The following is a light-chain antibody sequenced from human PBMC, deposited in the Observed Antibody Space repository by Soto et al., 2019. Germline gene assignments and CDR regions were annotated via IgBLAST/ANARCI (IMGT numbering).Light chain of an antibody. V-gene: IGKV1-5*01. CDR3: QHYNSYSEA. Sequence: DIQMTTSPSTLSASVGDSVTITCRASQSISLWLAWYQQKPGKAPKVLIWDASSLQRGVPSRFSGSGSGTEFTLTISSLQPDDFATYYCQHYNSYSEAFGQGTKVDI. J-gene: IGKJ1*01. CDR2: DAS. CDR1: QSISLW.